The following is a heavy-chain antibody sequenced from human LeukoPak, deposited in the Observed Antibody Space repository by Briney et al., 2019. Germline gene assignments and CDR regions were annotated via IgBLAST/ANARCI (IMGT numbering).Heavy chain of an antibody. CDR2: IYTSGST. D-gene: IGHD3-3*01. V-gene: IGHV4-61*02. CDR1: GGSISSGSYY. CDR3: ARVGSYDFWSGSMDV. Sequence: SETLSLTCTVSGGSISSGSYYWSWIRQPAGKGLEWIGRIYTSGSTNYNPSLKSRVTISVDTSKNQFSLKLSSVTAADTAVYYCARVGSYDFWSGSMDVWGKGTTVTVSS. J-gene: IGHJ6*03.